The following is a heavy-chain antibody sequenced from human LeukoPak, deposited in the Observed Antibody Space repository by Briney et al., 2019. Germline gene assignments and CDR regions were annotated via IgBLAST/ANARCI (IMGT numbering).Heavy chain of an antibody. V-gene: IGHV1-69*01. D-gene: IGHD5-18*01. CDR3: ARDSLDTAMAPFDY. CDR1: GGTFSSYA. CDR2: IIPIFGTA. J-gene: IGHJ4*02. Sequence: SVKVSCKASGGTFSSYAISWVRQAPGQGLEWMGGIIPIFGTANYAQKFQGRVTITAEESTSTTYMELSSLRSEDTAVYYCARDSLDTAMAPFDYWGQGTLVTVSS.